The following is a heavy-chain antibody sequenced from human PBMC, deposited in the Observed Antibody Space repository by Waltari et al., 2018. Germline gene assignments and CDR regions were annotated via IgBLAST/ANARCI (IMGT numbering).Heavy chain of an antibody. J-gene: IGHJ5*02. CDR2: IYTSGST. V-gene: IGHV4-61*02. CDR3: ASEVYYYGSGSYHLFDP. CDR1: GGSISSGSYY. D-gene: IGHD3-10*01. Sequence: QVQLQESGPGLVKPSQTLSLTCTVSGGSISSGSYYWSWIRQPAGKGLEWIGRIYTSGSTNYNPALKRRVTMSVDTSKSQFSLKLSSVTAADTAVYYCASEVYYYGSGSYHLFDPWGQGTLVTVSS.